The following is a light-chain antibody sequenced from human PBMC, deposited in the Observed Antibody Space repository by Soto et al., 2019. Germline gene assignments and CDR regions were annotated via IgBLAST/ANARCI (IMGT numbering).Light chain of an antibody. J-gene: IGKJ1*01. Sequence: DIVLTQSPGTLSLSPGERATLSCRASQSVTSGYLAWYQQKPGQAPRLLIYGLSFRATGTPDRFSDSGSGTDFTLTISRLEPEDFAVYYCQQYGDTPWTFGQGTKVEIK. CDR3: QQYGDTPWT. CDR2: GLS. V-gene: IGKV3-20*01. CDR1: QSVTSGY.